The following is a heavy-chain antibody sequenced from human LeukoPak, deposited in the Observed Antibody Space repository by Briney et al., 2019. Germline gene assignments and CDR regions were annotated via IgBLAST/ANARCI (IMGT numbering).Heavy chain of an antibody. V-gene: IGHV4-4*07. J-gene: IGHJ6*03. CDR3: AKSYGSGRGAWGGYYYYMDV. Sequence: SETLSLTCTFSGGSISSYYWSWIRQPAGKGLEWIGRIHTSGSTNYNPSLKSRVTMSVDTSKNQFSLKLSSVTAADTAVYYCAKSYGSGRGAWGGYYYYMDVWGKGTTVTISS. D-gene: IGHD3-10*01. CDR1: GGSISSYY. CDR2: IHTSGST.